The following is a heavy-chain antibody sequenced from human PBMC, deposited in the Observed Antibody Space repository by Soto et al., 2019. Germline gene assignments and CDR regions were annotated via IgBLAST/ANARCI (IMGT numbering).Heavy chain of an antibody. J-gene: IGHJ4*01. V-gene: IGHV6-1*01. CDR3: SRVEQDSGRIFDY. CDR2: TYYRSKWYY. Sequence: SQTLSLTCAITGDSVSSNSAGWSWVRQSPSRGLEWLGRTYYRSKWYYEYAVSVRGRITINPDTSKNQYSLQLNSVTPEDTAVYFCSRVEQDSGRIFDYWGQGTMVTVSS. CDR1: GDSVSSNSAG. D-gene: IGHD1-26*01.